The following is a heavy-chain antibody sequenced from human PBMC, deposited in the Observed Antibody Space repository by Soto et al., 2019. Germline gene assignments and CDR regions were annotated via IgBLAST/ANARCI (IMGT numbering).Heavy chain of an antibody. D-gene: IGHD4-17*01. CDR1: GFTVSSNY. Sequence: EVQLVETGGGLIQPGGSLRLSCAASGFTVSSNYMSWVRQAPGKGLEWVSVIYSGGSTYYADSVKGRFTISRDNSKNTLYLQMNSLRAEDTAVYYCARDSGDYGDYVPTHYYYYGMDVWGQGTTVTDSS. V-gene: IGHV3-53*02. CDR3: ARDSGDYGDYVPTHYYYYGMDV. J-gene: IGHJ6*02. CDR2: IYSGGST.